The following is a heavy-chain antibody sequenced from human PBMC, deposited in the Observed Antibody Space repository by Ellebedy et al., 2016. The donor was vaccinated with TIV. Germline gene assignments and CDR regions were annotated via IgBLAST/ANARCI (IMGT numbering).Heavy chain of an antibody. V-gene: IGHV3-9*01. D-gene: IGHD6-19*01. J-gene: IGHJ4*02. CDR1: GFRFDAYA. Sequence: SLKISXVISGFRFDAYAMHWVRQRAGKGPEWVSSINWNSGHIDYADSVKGRFTISRDNATNSLYLQMNSLRAEDTAVFYCVARSGWYPDADYWGQGTLVTVSS. CDR3: VARSGWYPDADY. CDR2: INWNSGHI.